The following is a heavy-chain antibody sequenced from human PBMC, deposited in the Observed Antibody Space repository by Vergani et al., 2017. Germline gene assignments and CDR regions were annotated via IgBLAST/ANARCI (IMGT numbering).Heavy chain of an antibody. J-gene: IGHJ4*02. CDR3: ARRGVGATTASYYFDY. Sequence: EVQLVQSGAEVKKSGESLKISCKGSGYSFTSYWIGWVRQMPGKGLEWMVIIYPGDSDTRYSPSFQGQVTISADKSISTAYLQWSSLKASDTAMYYCARRGVGATTASYYFDYWGQGTLVTVSS. D-gene: IGHD1-26*01. V-gene: IGHV5-51*03. CDR1: GYSFTSYW. CDR2: IYPGDSDT.